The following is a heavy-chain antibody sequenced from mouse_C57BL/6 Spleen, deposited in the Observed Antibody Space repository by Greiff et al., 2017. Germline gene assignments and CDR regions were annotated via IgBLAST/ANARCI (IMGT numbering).Heavy chain of an antibody. J-gene: IGHJ2*01. CDR1: GYSFTGYY. CDR2: INPSTGGT. Sequence: EVKLMESGPELVKPGASVKISCKASGYSFTGYYMNWVKQSPEKSLEWIGEINPSTGGTTYNQKFKAKDTLTVDKSSSTAYMQLKSLTSEDSAVYYCARGRTGTGYWGQGTTLTVSS. CDR3: ARGRTGTGY. D-gene: IGHD4-1*01. V-gene: IGHV1-42*01.